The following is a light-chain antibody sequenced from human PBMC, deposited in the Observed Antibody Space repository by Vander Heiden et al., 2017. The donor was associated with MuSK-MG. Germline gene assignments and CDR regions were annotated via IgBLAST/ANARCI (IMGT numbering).Light chain of an antibody. Sequence: AIRMTQSPSSFSASTGDRVTITCRASQGISSYLAWYQQKPGKAPKLLIYAASTWQSGVPSRFSGSGSGTDFTLTISCLQSEDFATYYCQQHDSYPLWTFGQGTKVEIK. J-gene: IGKJ1*01. CDR2: AAS. V-gene: IGKV1-8*01. CDR3: QQHDSYPLWT. CDR1: QGISSY.